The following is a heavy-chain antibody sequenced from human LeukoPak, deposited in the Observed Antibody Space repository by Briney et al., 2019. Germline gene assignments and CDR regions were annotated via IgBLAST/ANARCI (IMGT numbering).Heavy chain of an antibody. Sequence: PSETLSLTCTVSGDSTSSTSYFWAWIRQPPGRGLEWLASIYYSGTTYYNPSTKSRVTISVDTSRNQFSLKLNSVTAADTAVFYCARLVGATGAFDMWGQGTMVTVSS. V-gene: IGHV4-39*01. D-gene: IGHD4/OR15-4a*01. CDR3: ARLVGATGAFDM. CDR2: IYYSGTT. J-gene: IGHJ3*02. CDR1: GDSTSSTSYF.